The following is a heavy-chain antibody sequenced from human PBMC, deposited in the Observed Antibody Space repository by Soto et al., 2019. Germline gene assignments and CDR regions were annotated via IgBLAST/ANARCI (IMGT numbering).Heavy chain of an antibody. CDR2: IIPIFGTA. Sequence: SVKVSCKASGGTFSIYAISWVLQAPLQGLDWMGGIIPIFGTANYAQKFQGRVTITADKSTSTAYMELSSLRSEDTAVYYCARAYRRSVLRFLEWLPHDAFDIWGQGTMVTVSS. J-gene: IGHJ3*02. V-gene: IGHV1-69*06. CDR1: GGTFSIYA. D-gene: IGHD3-3*01. CDR3: ARAYRRSVLRFLEWLPHDAFDI.